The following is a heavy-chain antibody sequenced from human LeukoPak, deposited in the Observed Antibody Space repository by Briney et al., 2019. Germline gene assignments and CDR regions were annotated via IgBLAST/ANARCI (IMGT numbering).Heavy chain of an antibody. CDR2: IYSGGST. D-gene: IGHD3-10*01. V-gene: IGHV3-53*01. CDR3: ARSSVRGVITSFDY. J-gene: IGHJ4*02. CDR1: GFTVSSNY. Sequence: PGGSLRLSCAASGFTVSSNYMSWVRQAPGKGLEWVSVIYSGGSTYYADSVKGRFTISRDNSKNTLYLQMNSLRAEDTAVYYCARSSVRGVITSFDYWGQGTLVTVSS.